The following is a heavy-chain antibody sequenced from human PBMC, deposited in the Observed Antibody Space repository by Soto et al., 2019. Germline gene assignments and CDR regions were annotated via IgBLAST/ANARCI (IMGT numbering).Heavy chain of an antibody. CDR3: ARDAKYRLSWYNYQVIDV. D-gene: IGHD1-1*01. CDR2: VHVTGNI. V-gene: IGHV4-4*07. CDR1: NDSFTSSS. Sequence: QGSLQESGPGLLTSSETLSLTCTVSNDSFTSSSWSWIRQSAGRGLEWFGRVHVTGNIHYNPSLRSPVTLSSDTSTSQFFLRLTSVTAAHTAVYYCARDAKYRLSWYNYQVIDVWGPGTTVTVTS. J-gene: IGHJ6*02.